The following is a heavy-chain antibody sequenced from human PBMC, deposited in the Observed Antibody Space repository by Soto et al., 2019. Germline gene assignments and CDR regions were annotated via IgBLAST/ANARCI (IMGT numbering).Heavy chain of an antibody. CDR2: IYNSGKT. V-gene: IGHV4-39*01. D-gene: IGHD1-26*01. CDR3: ARHASNSGSYSEYFQY. Sequence: QVQLQESGPGLVKPSETVSLTCTVSGDSISSSSLYWGWIRQPPGKGLEWIGSIYNSGKTYYSPSLESRVTISVDTSKNQFSLKLSCVTAADTAVYYCARHASNSGSYSEYFQYWGQGTLVAVSS. CDR1: GDSISSSSLY. J-gene: IGHJ1*01.